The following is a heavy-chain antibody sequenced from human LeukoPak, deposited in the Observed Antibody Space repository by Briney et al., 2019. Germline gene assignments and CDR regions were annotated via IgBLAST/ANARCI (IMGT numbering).Heavy chain of an antibody. Sequence: GGSLRLSCAASGFTFSSFAMSWVRQAPGKGLEWVSVISGSGGSTDYADSVKGRFTISRDNSKNTLYLQMNSLRAEDTAVYYCAKTTYGGSYHFDYWGQGTLVTVSS. D-gene: IGHD1-26*01. CDR1: GFTFSSFA. V-gene: IGHV3-23*01. J-gene: IGHJ4*02. CDR3: AKTTYGGSYHFDY. CDR2: ISGSGGST.